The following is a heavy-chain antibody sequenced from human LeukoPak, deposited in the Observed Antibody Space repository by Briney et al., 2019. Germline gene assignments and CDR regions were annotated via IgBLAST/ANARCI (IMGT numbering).Heavy chain of an antibody. V-gene: IGHV3-21*01. J-gene: IGHJ4*02. CDR2: ISSSSSDI. CDR1: GFTLSSYS. Sequence: PGGSLRLSCAASGFTLSSYSMNWVRQAPGKGLEWVSSISSSSSDIYYADSVKGRFTISRDNAKNSLYLRMNSLRAEDTAVYYCARDLQSIVGVPAAIEYWGQGTLVTVSS. D-gene: IGHD2-2*01. CDR3: ARDLQSIVGVPAAIEY.